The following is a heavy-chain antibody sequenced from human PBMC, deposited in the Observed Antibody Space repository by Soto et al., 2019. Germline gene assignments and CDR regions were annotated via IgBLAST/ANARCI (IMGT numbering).Heavy chain of an antibody. CDR3: ANLIAAAATGSGYYYYYMDV. J-gene: IGHJ6*03. CDR1: GGSISSSSYY. CDR2: IYYSGST. V-gene: IGHV4-39*01. Sequence: SETLSLTCTVSGGSISSSSYYWGWIRQPPGKGLEWIGSIYYSGSTYYNPSLKSRVTISVDTSKNQFSLKLSSVTDADTAVYYCANLIAAAATGSGYYYYYMDVWGKGTTVTVSS. D-gene: IGHD6-13*01.